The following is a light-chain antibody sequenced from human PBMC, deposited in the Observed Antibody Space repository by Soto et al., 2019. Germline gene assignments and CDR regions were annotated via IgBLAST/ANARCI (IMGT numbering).Light chain of an antibody. J-gene: IGLJ1*01. Sequence: QSVLTQPPSASGSPGQSVTISCTGNSSDVGGYNFVSWFQQHPGKAPKLMIYEVTERPSGVPDRFSGSKSGNTASLTVSGLQAEDEADYYCSSYAGSNNYVFGTGTKVTVL. V-gene: IGLV2-8*01. CDR1: SSDVGGYNF. CDR3: SSYAGSNNYV. CDR2: EVT.